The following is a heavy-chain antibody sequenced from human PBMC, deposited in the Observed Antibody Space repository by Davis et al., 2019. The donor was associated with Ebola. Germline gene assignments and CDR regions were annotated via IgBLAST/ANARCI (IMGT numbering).Heavy chain of an antibody. V-gene: IGHV4-34*01. CDR2: FHQSGAT. CDR3: AREPARAV. CDR1: DGSLSDYY. Sequence: SETLSLTCSVYDGSLSDYYWSWVRQAPGKGLEWIGEFHQSGATNYDPSLKSRVSISFDSSKNQFSLRLTSVTAADTAIYYCAREPARAVWGKGITVIVSS. J-gene: IGHJ6*04.